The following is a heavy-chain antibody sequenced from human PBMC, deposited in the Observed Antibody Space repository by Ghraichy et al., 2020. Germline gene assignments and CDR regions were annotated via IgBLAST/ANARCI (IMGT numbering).Heavy chain of an antibody. V-gene: IGHV3-23*01. D-gene: IGHD6-19*01. CDR2: FSGDGRNK. CDR1: GFTFRNYA. Sequence: GESLNISCAASGFTFRNYAMSWVRQAPGEGLEWVSSFSGDGRNKYYADSVRGRFTISRDNSKNTLYLQMNSLRAEDTAMYYCARRDGSGWFSFDFWGQGTLVTVSS. CDR3: ARRDGSGWFSFDF. J-gene: IGHJ4*02.